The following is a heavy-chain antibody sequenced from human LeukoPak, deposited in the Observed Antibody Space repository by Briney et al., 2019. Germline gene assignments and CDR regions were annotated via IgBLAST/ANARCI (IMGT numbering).Heavy chain of an antibody. V-gene: IGHV3-20*04. J-gene: IGHJ6*03. CDR2: INWNGGST. CDR3: AGQNYYYYMDV. Sequence: GGSLRLSCAASGFTFDDYGMSWVRQAPGKGLEWVSGINWNGGSTGYADSVKGRFTISRDNAKNTLYLQMNSLSSEDTAVYYCAGQNYYYYMDVWGKGTTVTVSS. CDR1: GFTFDDYG.